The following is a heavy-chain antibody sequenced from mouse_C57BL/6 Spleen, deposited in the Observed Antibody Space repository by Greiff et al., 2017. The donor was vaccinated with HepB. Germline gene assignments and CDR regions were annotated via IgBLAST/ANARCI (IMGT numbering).Heavy chain of an antibody. CDR1: GYTFTSYW. D-gene: IGHD1-1*02. V-gene: IGHV1-55*01. CDR3: ARWYFHRGYFDV. Sequence: QVQLQQPGAELVKPGASVKMSCKASGYTFTSYWITWVKQRPGQGLEWIGDIYPGSGSTNYNEKFKSKATLTVDTSSSTAYMQLSSLTSEDSAVYYCARWYFHRGYFDVWGTGTTVTVSS. CDR2: IYPGSGST. J-gene: IGHJ1*03.